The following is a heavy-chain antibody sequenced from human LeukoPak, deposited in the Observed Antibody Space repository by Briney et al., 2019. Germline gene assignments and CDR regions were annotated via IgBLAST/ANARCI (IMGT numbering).Heavy chain of an antibody. CDR1: GGTFSSYA. D-gene: IGHD5-18*01. J-gene: IGHJ4*02. CDR2: IIPIFGTA. Sequence: SVKVSCKASGGTFSSYAISWVRQAPGRGLEWMGGIIPIFGTANYAQKFQGRVTITADESTSTAYMELSSLRSEDTAVYYCASGIRGYSYGWDYWGQGTLVTVSS. CDR3: ASGIRGYSYGWDY. V-gene: IGHV1-69*13.